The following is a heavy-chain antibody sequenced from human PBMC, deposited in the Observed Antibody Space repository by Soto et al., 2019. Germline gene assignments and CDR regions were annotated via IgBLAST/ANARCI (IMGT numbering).Heavy chain of an antibody. CDR1: GGSFSGYY. V-gene: IGHV4-34*01. Sequence: QVQLQQWGAGLLKPSETLSLTCAVYGGSFSGYYWNWIRQPPGKGLEWIGEINHSGSTNYNPSLKSRVTLSVDTSKNQFSLKLSSVTDADTAVYYCARGWGRIFDYWGQGTLVTVSS. CDR2: INHSGST. D-gene: IGHD7-27*01. J-gene: IGHJ4*02. CDR3: ARGWGRIFDY.